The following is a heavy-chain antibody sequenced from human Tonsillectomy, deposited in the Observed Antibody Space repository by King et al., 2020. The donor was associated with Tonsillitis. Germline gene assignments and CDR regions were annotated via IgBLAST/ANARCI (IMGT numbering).Heavy chain of an antibody. V-gene: IGHV3-30*04. CDR1: GFSFSTYS. D-gene: IGHD5-12*01. CDR3: ARVNSPWLRWGDAFDV. J-gene: IGHJ3*01. CDR2: IPYDGRNK. Sequence: VQLVESGGGVVQPGRSLRLSCTASGFSFSTYSFHWVRQAPGKGLEWVAVIPYDGRNKFYADSVKGRFTISRDDSNTTLYLQMNNLRSEDTALYYCARVNSPWLRWGDAFDVWGQGIMVTASP.